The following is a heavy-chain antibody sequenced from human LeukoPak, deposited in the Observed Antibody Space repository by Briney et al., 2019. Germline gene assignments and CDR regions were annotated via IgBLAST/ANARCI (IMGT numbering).Heavy chain of an antibody. J-gene: IGHJ1*01. D-gene: IGHD2-2*01. CDR2: IKQDGSEK. Sequence: PGGSLRLSCAASGFTFSSYWMSWVCQAPGKGLEWVANIKQDGSEKYYVDSVKGRFTISRDNSKNTLYLQMNSLRAEDTAVYYCARVSDHCSSTSCYYGVGYFQHWGQGTLVTVSS. V-gene: IGHV3-7*01. CDR3: ARVSDHCSSTSCYYGVGYFQH. CDR1: GFTFSSYW.